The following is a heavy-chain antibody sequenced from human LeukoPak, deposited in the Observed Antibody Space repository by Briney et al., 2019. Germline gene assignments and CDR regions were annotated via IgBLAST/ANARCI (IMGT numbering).Heavy chain of an antibody. D-gene: IGHD1-26*01. CDR3: ARLYSGSPLIAFDI. CDR2: INPNTGGT. V-gene: IGHV1-2*02. Sequence: GASVKVSCKASGYTFTGYYMHWVRQAPGQGLEWMGWINPNTGGTNYAQKFQGRVTMTRDTSISTAYMELSRLRSDDTAVYYCARLYSGSPLIAFDIWGQGTMVTVSS. CDR1: GYTFTGYY. J-gene: IGHJ3*02.